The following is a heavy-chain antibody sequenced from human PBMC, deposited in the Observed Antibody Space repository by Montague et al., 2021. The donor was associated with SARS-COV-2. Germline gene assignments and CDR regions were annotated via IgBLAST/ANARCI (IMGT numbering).Heavy chain of an antibody. CDR2: IYYSGST. Sequence: SETLSLTCTVSGGSISSYYWSWIRQPPGKGLEWTGYIYYSGSTNYNPSLKSRVTILVDMSKNQFSLKLSSVTAADTAVYYCARGMGGSYLYYFDYWGQGTLVTVSS. CDR3: ARGMGGSYLYYFDY. CDR1: GGSISSYY. D-gene: IGHD1-26*01. V-gene: IGHV4-59*01. J-gene: IGHJ4*02.